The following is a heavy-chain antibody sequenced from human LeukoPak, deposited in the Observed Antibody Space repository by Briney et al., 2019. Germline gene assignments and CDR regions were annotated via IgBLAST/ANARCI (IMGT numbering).Heavy chain of an antibody. Sequence: PPETLSLTCTVSRDSINRHYWSWIRQAPGKGLEWIGHISYRGSTNYNPSLKSRVTMSVDTSKNQFSLKLTSVTAADTAVYFCASEFPPLRDGYIDVWGKGTTVTVSS. CDR1: RDSINRHY. CDR2: ISYRGST. D-gene: IGHD5-24*01. CDR3: ASEFPPLRDGYIDV. V-gene: IGHV4-59*11. J-gene: IGHJ6*03.